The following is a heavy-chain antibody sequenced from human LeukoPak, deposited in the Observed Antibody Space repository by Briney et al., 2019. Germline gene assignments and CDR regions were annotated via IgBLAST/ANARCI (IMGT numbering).Heavy chain of an antibody. V-gene: IGHV3-21*01. CDR3: ARGAPCGGDCSSWFDP. CDR1: GFTLSSYV. D-gene: IGHD2-21*02. J-gene: IGHJ5*02. Sequence: KSGGSLRLSCAASGFTLSSYVMNWVRQAPGKGLEWVSSISSSSSDIYYADSVKGRSTISRDNAKDSLFLQVNSLRAEDTDVYYCARGAPCGGDCSSWFDPWGQGTPVTVSS. CDR2: ISSSSSDI.